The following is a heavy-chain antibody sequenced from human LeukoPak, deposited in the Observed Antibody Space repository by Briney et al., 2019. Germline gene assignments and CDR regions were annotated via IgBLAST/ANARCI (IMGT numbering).Heavy chain of an antibody. CDR1: GYTFTGYY. Sequence: ASVKVSCKASGYTFTGYYMHWVRQAPGQGLEWMGRINPNSGGTNYAQKFQGRVTMTRDTSISTAYMELSRLRSDDTAVYYCARDGFYSGSSNWFDPWGQGTLVTVSS. CDR3: ARDGFYSGSSNWFDP. J-gene: IGHJ5*02. D-gene: IGHD1-26*01. CDR2: INPNSGGT. V-gene: IGHV1-2*06.